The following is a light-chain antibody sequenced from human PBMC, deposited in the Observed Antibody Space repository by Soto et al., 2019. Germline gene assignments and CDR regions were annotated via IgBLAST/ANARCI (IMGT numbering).Light chain of an antibody. CDR3: QQRSNWPIT. CDR1: QSVGNN. Sequence: EIVMTQSPATLSVSPGERATLSFRASQSVGNNLAWYQQKPGQAPRLLIHGTSTRATGIPARFSGSGSGTDFTLTISSLEPEDFAVDYCQQRSNWPITFGQGTRLEI. CDR2: GTS. J-gene: IGKJ5*01. V-gene: IGKV3-11*01.